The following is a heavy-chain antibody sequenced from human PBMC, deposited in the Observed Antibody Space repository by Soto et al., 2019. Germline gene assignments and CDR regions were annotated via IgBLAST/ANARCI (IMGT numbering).Heavy chain of an antibody. J-gene: IGHJ4*02. CDR2: ILVGGST. CDR1: GFICSSYD. D-gene: IGHD5-12*01. Sequence: GGSLRLSCAASGFICSSYDMSWVRQAPGKGLEWVSTILVGGSTHYEDSVKGRFTSSRDRSKNTLYLQMNSLRAEDTAVYYCAKEGLDGYNQNWGQGTLVTVSS. CDR3: AKEGLDGYNQN. V-gene: IGHV3-23*01.